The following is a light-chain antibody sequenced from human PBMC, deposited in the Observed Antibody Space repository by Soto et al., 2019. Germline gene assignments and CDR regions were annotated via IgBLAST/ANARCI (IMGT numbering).Light chain of an antibody. Sequence: QSALTQPASVSGSPGQSITISCTGTSSDVGNYNYVSWYQQHPGKAPKLMIYEVNNRPSGVSNRFSGSKSGNTASLTISGLQAEDEADYYCSSYTSSSTLVFCGVTKLTVL. V-gene: IGLV2-14*01. CDR1: SSDVGNYNY. CDR2: EVN. CDR3: SSYTSSSTLV. J-gene: IGLJ2*01.